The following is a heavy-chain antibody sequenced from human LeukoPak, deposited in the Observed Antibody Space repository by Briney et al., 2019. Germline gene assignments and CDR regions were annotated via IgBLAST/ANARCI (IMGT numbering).Heavy chain of an antibody. CDR3: ARGADYCSGGSCYLYMDV. D-gene: IGHD2-15*01. V-gene: IGHV1-8*03. Sequence: ASVKVSCKASGYIFTSYYMHWVRQATGQGLEWMGWMNPNSGNTGYAQKFQGRVTITRNTSISTAYMELSSLRSEDTAVYYCARGADYCSGGSCYLYMDVWGKGTTVTVSS. CDR2: MNPNSGNT. J-gene: IGHJ6*03. CDR1: GYIFTSYY.